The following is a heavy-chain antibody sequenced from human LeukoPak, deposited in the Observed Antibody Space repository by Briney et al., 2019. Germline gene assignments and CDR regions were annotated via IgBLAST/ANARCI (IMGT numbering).Heavy chain of an antibody. Sequence: GECLKISCKGSGYSFTSYWIGWERQMPGKGLEWVGIIYPGDSDTRYSPSFQGQVAISADKSISTAYLQWSSLKASDTAMYYCARFPAYDSSEFFDYWGQGTLVTVSS. CDR1: GYSFTSYW. CDR2: IYPGDSDT. D-gene: IGHD3-22*01. J-gene: IGHJ4*02. CDR3: ARFPAYDSSEFFDY. V-gene: IGHV5-51*01.